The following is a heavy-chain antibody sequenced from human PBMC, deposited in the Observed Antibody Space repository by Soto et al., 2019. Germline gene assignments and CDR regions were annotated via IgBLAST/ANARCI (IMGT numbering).Heavy chain of an antibody. CDR1: GGSISSGGYS. J-gene: IGHJ6*02. CDR3: ARGGAFWSGYFGHYYYGMDV. CDR2: IYHSGST. V-gene: IGHV4-30-2*01. D-gene: IGHD3-3*01. Sequence: SETLSLTCAVSGGSISSGGYSWSWTRQPPGKGLEWIGYIYHSGSTYYNPSLKSRVTISVDRSKNQFSLKLSSVTAADTAVYYCARGGAFWSGYFGHYYYGMDVWGQGTTVTVSS.